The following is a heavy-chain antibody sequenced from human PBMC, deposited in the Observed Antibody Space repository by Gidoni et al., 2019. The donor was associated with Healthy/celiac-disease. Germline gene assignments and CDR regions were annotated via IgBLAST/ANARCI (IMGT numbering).Heavy chain of an antibody. CDR2: IYYSGST. CDR1: GGSISSSSYY. D-gene: IGHD6-19*01. J-gene: IGHJ4*02. CDR3: ARHAQWLAGGGLDY. Sequence: QLQLQESGPGLVKPSETLSLTCTVSGGSISSSSYYWGWIRQPPGKGLEWIGSIYYSGSTYYNPSLKSRVTISVDTSKNQFSLKLSSVTAADTAVYYCARHAQWLAGGGLDYWGQGTLVTVSS. V-gene: IGHV4-39*01.